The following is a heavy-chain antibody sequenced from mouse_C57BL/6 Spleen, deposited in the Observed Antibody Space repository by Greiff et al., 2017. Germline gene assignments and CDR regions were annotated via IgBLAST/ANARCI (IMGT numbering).Heavy chain of an antibody. V-gene: IGHV1-52*01. J-gene: IGHJ4*01. Sequence: QVQLQQPGAELVRPGSSVKLSCKASGYTFTSYWMHWVKQRPIQGLEWIGNIDPSDSETHYNQKFKDKATLTVDKSSSTAYMQLSSLTSEDSAVYYCARSGYYGSSSVYYAMDYWGQGTSVTVSS. CDR2: IDPSDSET. D-gene: IGHD1-1*01. CDR1: GYTFTSYW. CDR3: ARSGYYGSSSVYYAMDY.